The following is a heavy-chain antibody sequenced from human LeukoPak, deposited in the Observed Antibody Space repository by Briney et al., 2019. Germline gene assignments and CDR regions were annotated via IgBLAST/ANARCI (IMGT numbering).Heavy chain of an antibody. CDR1: GGSLSSGSYY. CDR3: ARGPYIDH. CDR2: IYTTGST. J-gene: IGHJ4*02. V-gene: IGHV4-61*02. Sequence: SETLSLTCTVSGGSLSSGSYYWSWIRQPAGTGLEWIGRIYTTGSTNYNPSLKSRVTISVDTSKNQFSLKLSSVTAADTAVYHCARGPYIDHWGQGTLVTVSS. D-gene: IGHD2-21*01.